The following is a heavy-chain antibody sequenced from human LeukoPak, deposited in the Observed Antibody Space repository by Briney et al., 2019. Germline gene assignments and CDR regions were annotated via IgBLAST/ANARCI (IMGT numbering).Heavy chain of an antibody. Sequence: GGSLRLSCAASGFTFSSYAMSWVRQAPGKGLEWVSAISGSGGSTYYADSVKGRFTISRDNSKNTLYLQMNSLRAEDTAVYYCAKDKFVGELAPGAFDIWGQGTMVTVSS. CDR1: GFTFSSYA. V-gene: IGHV3-23*01. CDR3: AKDKFVGELAPGAFDI. CDR2: ISGSGGST. J-gene: IGHJ3*02. D-gene: IGHD3-10*01.